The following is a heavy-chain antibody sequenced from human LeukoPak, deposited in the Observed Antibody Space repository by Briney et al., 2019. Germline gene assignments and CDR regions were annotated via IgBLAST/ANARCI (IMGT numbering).Heavy chain of an antibody. CDR1: GFTFSSYE. Sequence: GGSLRLSCAASGFTFSSYEMNWVRQAPGKGLEWVSYISSSCSTIYYADSVKGRFTISRDNSKNTLYLQMNSLKTEDTAVYYCTTTYSSGITMVRGVIGYYYYMDVWGKGTTVTVSS. J-gene: IGHJ6*03. CDR2: ISSSCSTI. CDR3: TTTYSSGITMVRGVIGYYYYMDV. V-gene: IGHV3-48*03. D-gene: IGHD3-10*01.